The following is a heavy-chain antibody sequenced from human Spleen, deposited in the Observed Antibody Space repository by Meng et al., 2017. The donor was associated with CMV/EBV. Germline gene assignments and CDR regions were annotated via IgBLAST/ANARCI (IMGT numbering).Heavy chain of an antibody. D-gene: IGHD2-21*02. V-gene: IGHV1-8*01. CDR1: GYTFTSYD. CDR3: ARGVTSGYGMDV. CDR2: MNPNSGNT. J-gene: IGHJ6*02. Sequence: ASVKVSCKASGYTFTSYDINWVRQATGQGLEWMGWMNPNSGNTGYAQKFQGRVTMTRNTSISTAYMELSSLRSEDTAVYYCARGVTSGYGMDVWGQGTTGTVSS.